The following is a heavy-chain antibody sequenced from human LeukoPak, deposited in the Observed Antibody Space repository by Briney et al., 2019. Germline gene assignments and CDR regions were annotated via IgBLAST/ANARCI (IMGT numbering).Heavy chain of an antibody. D-gene: IGHD2-15*01. CDR1: GFTFSNYA. CDR3: VKRLVEMLVLLSYFDY. Sequence: PGGSLRLSCSASGFTFSNYAIHWVRQAPGKGLEFVSAISPSGGSTYYADSVKGRFTISRDNSKNMLYLQMSSLRPEDTAVYYCVKRLVEMLVLLSYFDYWGQGTLVTVSS. V-gene: IGHV3-64D*06. J-gene: IGHJ4*02. CDR2: ISPSGGST.